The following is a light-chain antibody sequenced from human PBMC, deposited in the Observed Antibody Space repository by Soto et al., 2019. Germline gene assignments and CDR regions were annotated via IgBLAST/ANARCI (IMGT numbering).Light chain of an antibody. CDR3: SSYTSSSTLLYV. J-gene: IGLJ1*01. Sequence: QSVLTQPASVSGSPGQSITISCTGTGSDVGGYNYVSWYQQHPGKAPKLMIYDVSNRPSGVSNRFSGSKSGNTASLTISGLQAEDEADYYCSSYTSSSTLLYVFELGPSSPS. V-gene: IGLV2-14*01. CDR2: DVS. CDR1: GSDVGGYNY.